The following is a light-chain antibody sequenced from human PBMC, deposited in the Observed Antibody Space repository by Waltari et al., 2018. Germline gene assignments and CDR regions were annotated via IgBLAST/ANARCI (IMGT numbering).Light chain of an antibody. Sequence: QSALTQPASVSGSPGQSITISCTGTSSDVGGYNLVSWYQQHPGKAPKFIIYEVTKRRSGGSNRFAGSKSGNTASLKICGLQGEDEADYYCCSVAGSATSVVFGGGTKLTVL. CDR3: CSVAGSATSVV. CDR2: EVT. J-gene: IGLJ2*01. CDR1: SSDVGGYNL. V-gene: IGLV2-23*02.